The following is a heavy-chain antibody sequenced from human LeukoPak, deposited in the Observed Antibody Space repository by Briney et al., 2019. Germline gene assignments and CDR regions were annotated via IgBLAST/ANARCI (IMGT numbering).Heavy chain of an antibody. CDR1: GGSFSGYY. CDR2: INHSGST. D-gene: IGHD4-17*01. J-gene: IGHJ5*02. Sequence: SETLSLTCAVYGGSFSGYYWSWIRQPPGKGLEWIGEINHSGSTNYNPSLKSRVTISVDTSKNQFSLKLSSVTAADTAVYYCARDLAVTTYPHWFDPWGQGTLVTVSS. V-gene: IGHV4-34*01. CDR3: ARDLAVTTYPHWFDP.